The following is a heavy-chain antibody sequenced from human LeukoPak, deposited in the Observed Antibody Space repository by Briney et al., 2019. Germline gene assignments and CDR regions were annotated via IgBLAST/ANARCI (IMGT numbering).Heavy chain of an antibody. J-gene: IGHJ4*02. CDR2: IRHDGSDK. CDR1: IFTFNSYG. Sequence: GGSLRLSCAASIFTFNSYGMHWVRQAPGKGLEWVAFIRHDGSDKYYADSVKGRFTISRDDSKNTLDLQMNSLRPQDTAVYYCTKESLPYCSTSSCSIDSWGQGTLVTVSS. D-gene: IGHD2-2*01. CDR3: TKESLPYCSTSSCSIDS. V-gene: IGHV3-30*02.